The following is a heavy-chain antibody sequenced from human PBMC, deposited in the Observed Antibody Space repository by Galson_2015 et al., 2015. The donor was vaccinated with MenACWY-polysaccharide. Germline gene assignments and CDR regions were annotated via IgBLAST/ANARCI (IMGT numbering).Heavy chain of an antibody. Sequence: SVKVSCKASGGTFSSYAISWVRQAPGQGLEWMRGIIPIFGTANYAQKFQGRVTITADESTSTAYMELSSLRSEDTAVYYCARDLGGSGRPTLGYWGQGTLVTVSS. CDR1: GGTFSSYA. CDR2: IIPIFGTA. CDR3: ARDLGGSGRPTLGY. D-gene: IGHD3-10*01. J-gene: IGHJ4*02. V-gene: IGHV1-69*13.